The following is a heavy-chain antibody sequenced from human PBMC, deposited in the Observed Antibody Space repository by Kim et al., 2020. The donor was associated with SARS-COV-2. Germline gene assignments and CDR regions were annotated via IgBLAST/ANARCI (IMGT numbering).Heavy chain of an antibody. Sequence: GGSLRLSCAASGFTFSSYAMSWVRQAPGKGLEWVSAISGSGGSTYYADSVKGRFTISRDNSKNTLYLQMNSLRAEDTAVYYCAKENYDSSGYYYPYNWFDPWGQGTLVTVSS. D-gene: IGHD3-22*01. CDR3: AKENYDSSGYYYPYNWFDP. CDR2: ISGSGGST. CDR1: GFTFSSYA. J-gene: IGHJ5*02. V-gene: IGHV3-23*01.